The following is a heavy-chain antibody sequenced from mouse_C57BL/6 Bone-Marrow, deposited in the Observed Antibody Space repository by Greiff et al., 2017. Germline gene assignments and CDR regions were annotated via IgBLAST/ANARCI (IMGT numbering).Heavy chain of an antibody. CDR2: IHPNSGST. CDR1: GYTFTSYW. J-gene: IGHJ1*03. D-gene: IGHD2-4*01. Sequence: QVQLQQPGAELVKPGASVQLSCKASGYTFTSYWMHWVKPRPGQGLEWIGMIHPNSGSTNFNEKFKSKAPLTVDKSSSTAYMQLSSLTSEDSAVYYCARDYAWYFDVWGTGTTVTGSS. CDR3: ARDYAWYFDV. V-gene: IGHV1-64*01.